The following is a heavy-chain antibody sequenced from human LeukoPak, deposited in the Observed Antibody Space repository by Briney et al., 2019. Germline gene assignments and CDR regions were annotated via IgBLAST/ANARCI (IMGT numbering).Heavy chain of an antibody. CDR3: ARTDCGGDCYSSRGWFDP. Sequence: ASVKVSCKASGGTFNNYTISWVRQAPGQGLEWMGGIIPIFGTANYAQKFQGRVTITADKSTSTVYMDLNSLRSEDTAVYYCARTDCGGDCYSSRGWFDPWGQGTLVTVSS. J-gene: IGHJ5*02. CDR2: IIPIFGTA. CDR1: GGTFNNYT. D-gene: IGHD2-21*02. V-gene: IGHV1-69*06.